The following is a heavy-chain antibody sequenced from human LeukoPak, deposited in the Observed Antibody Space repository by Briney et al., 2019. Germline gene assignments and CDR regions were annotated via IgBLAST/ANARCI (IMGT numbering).Heavy chain of an antibody. CDR3: ARRDGYNFIYFDY. Sequence: PSETLSLTCTVSGGSISSSSYYWGWIRQPPGKGLEWIGSIYHSGSTYYNPSLKSRVTISVDTSKNQFSLKLSSVTAADTAVYYCARRDGYNFIYFDYWGQGTLVTVSS. V-gene: IGHV4-39*07. CDR1: GGSISSSSYY. D-gene: IGHD5-24*01. J-gene: IGHJ4*02. CDR2: IYHSGST.